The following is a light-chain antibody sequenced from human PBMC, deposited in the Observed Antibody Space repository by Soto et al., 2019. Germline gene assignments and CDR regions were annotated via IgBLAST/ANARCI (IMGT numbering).Light chain of an antibody. Sequence: DIQMTQSPSSLSASVGDRVTITCRASQSISSYLNWYQQKPGKATTLLIYAASSLESGVPSRFNGSGSGTDFTLTISSLQPEDFATYYCQQSYSTPPYTFGQGTKLEIK. CDR1: QSISSY. CDR3: QQSYSTPPYT. V-gene: IGKV1-39*01. CDR2: AAS. J-gene: IGKJ2*01.